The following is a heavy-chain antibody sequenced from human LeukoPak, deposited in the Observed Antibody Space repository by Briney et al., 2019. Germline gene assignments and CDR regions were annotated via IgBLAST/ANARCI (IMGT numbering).Heavy chain of an antibody. D-gene: IGHD2-21*02. CDR3: AKDFVVVPGNVNYFNS. CDR2: ISGSGDNT. Sequence: PGGSLRLSCAVSGFTFSNYAMCWVRQAPGKGLEWVSAISGSGDNTYYADSVKGRFTVSRDNSKNTLYVQMKSLRAEDTAIYYCAKDFVVVPGNVNYFNSWGQGTLVTVSS. V-gene: IGHV3-23*01. J-gene: IGHJ4*02. CDR1: GFTFSNYA.